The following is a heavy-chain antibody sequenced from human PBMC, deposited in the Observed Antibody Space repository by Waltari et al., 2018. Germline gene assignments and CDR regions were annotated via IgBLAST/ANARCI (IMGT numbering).Heavy chain of an antibody. V-gene: IGHV1-8*01. CDR2: MNSNSGNT. D-gene: IGHD3-10*01. CDR1: GYTFTSHD. CDR3: ARTVRGRPDAFDI. J-gene: IGHJ3*02. Sequence: QVQLVQSGAEVKKPGASVKVSCKASGYTFTSHDINWVRQATGQGLEWMGWMNSNSGNTGYAQKFQGRVTMTRNTSISTAYIELSSLRSEDTAVYYCARTVRGRPDAFDIWGQWTMVTVSS.